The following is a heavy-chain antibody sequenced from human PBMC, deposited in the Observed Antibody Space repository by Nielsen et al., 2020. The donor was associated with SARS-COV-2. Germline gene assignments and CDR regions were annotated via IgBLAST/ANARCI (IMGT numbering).Heavy chain of an antibody. Sequence: GGSLRLSCTLFGVSVTDAWMGWVRRAPGRGLEWIGRINSKSDGGTTDYAAPIRDRVFVSRDESTNTVFLQMSSLMAEDTAVYYCTTDRGVAIRPLFDSWGQGTRVTVSS. V-gene: IGHV3-15*01. J-gene: IGHJ4*02. CDR1: GVSVTDAW. CDR2: INSKSDGGTT. D-gene: IGHD3-3*01. CDR3: TTDRGVAIRPLFDS.